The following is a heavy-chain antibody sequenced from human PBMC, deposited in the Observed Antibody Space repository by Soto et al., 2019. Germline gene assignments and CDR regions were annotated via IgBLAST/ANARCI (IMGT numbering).Heavy chain of an antibody. CDR3: ARGPPAFRVVIIKVIFDY. Sequence: SETLSLTCTVSGGSISSYYWSWIRQPPGKGLEWIGYIYYSGSTNYNPSLKSRVTISVDTSKNQFSLKLSSVTAADTAVYYCARGPPAFRVVIIKVIFDYWGQGTLGTVSS. CDR2: IYYSGST. V-gene: IGHV4-59*01. J-gene: IGHJ4*02. CDR1: GGSISSYY. D-gene: IGHD3-3*01.